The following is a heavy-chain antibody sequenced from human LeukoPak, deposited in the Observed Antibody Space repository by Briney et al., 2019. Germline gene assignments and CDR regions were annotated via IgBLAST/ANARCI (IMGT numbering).Heavy chain of an antibody. CDR2: ISAYNGNT. CDR1: GYTFTSYG. J-gene: IGHJ4*02. CDR3: ARENYYDSREAFDY. V-gene: IGHV1-18*01. D-gene: IGHD3-22*01. Sequence: ASVKVSCKASGYTFTSYGISWVRQAPGQGLEWMGWISAYNGNTNYAQKLQGRVTMTTDTSTSTAYMELRSLRSDDTAVYYCARENYYDSREAFDYWGQGTLVTVSS.